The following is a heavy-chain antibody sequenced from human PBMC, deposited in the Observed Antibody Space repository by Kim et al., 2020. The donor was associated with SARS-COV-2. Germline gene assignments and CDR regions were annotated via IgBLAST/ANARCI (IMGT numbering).Heavy chain of an antibody. CDR2: IYYSGST. J-gene: IGHJ4*02. CDR1: GGSISSSSYY. V-gene: IGHV4-39*02. Sequence: SETLSLTCTVSGGSISSSSYYWGWIRQPPGKGLEWIGSIYYSGSTYYNPSLKSRVTISVDTSKNQFSLKLSSVTAADTAVYYCAREGYSSGWYDYWGQGTLVTVSS. D-gene: IGHD6-19*01. CDR3: AREGYSSGWYDY.